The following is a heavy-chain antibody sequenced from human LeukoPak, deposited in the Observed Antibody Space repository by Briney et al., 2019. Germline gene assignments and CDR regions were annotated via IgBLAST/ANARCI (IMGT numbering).Heavy chain of an antibody. CDR2: IYYSGST. D-gene: IGHD2-2*01. CDR1: GGSISSYY. Sequence: TSETLSLTCTVSGGSISSYYWTWIRQPPGKGLEWIGYIYYSGSTDYNPSLKSRVTMSVDTSQNQFSLKLTSVTAADTAVYYCARLGIGVVPTAMLGDYYFDYWGQGTLVTVSS. J-gene: IGHJ4*02. V-gene: IGHV4-59*08. CDR3: ARLGIGVVPTAMLGDYYFDY.